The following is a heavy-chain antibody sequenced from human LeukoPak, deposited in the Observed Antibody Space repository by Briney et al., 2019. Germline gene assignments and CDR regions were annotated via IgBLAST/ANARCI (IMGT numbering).Heavy chain of an antibody. J-gene: IGHJ4*02. V-gene: IGHV3-15*01. CDR3: TSDVPISMAHSFDY. D-gene: IGHD6-6*01. CDR1: GFTFSSAW. CDR2: VKSKTDGETT. Sequence: GTSLRLSCAASGFTFSSAWMSWVRQAPGKGLEWVGRVKSKTDGETTDYAAPVKGRFTISRDDSENTLYLQMNSLKTEDTAVYYCTSDVPISMAHSFDYWGQGTLVTVSS.